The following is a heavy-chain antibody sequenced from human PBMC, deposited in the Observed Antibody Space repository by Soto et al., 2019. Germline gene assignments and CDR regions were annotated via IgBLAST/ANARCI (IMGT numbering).Heavy chain of an antibody. CDR1: GFTFSSYG. CDR3: ARASLGYCSSTSCRSNWFAP. D-gene: IGHD2-2*01. V-gene: IGHV3-30*03. Sequence: GGSLSLSCAASGFTFSSYGMHWVRQAPGKGLEWVAVISYDGSNKYYAEYVKGRITISRDNSKNTLYLQMNSLRAEDTAVYYFARASLGYCSSTSCRSNWFAPWGKGTLVTVSS. CDR2: ISYDGSNK. J-gene: IGHJ5*02.